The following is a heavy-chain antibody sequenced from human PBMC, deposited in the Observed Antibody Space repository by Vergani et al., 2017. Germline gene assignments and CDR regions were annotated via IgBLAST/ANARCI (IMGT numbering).Heavy chain of an antibody. CDR3: AKTPSHYVDTAMVDPKPIFPFSFDI. J-gene: IGHJ3*02. Sequence: EVQLLESGGGLVQPGGSLRLSCAASGFTFSSYAMSWVRQAPGKGLEWVSAISGSGGSTYYADSVKGRFTISRDNSKNTLYLQMNSLRAEDTAVYYCAKTPSHYVDTAMVDPKPIFPFSFDIWGQGTMVTVSS. V-gene: IGHV3-23*01. CDR2: ISGSGGST. D-gene: IGHD5-18*01. CDR1: GFTFSSYA.